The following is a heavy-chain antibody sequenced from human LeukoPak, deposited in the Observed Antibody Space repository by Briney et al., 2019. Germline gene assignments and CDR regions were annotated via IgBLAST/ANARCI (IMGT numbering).Heavy chain of an antibody. V-gene: IGHV3-64*01. Sequence: GGSLRLSCAASGFTFSSYSMNWVRQAPGKGLEYVSALSSNGGSTYYANSVKGRFTISRDNSRNTLYLQMDSLRAEDMAVYYCATYYYDSGGFHFHHWGQGTLVTVSS. D-gene: IGHD3-22*01. CDR1: GFTFSSYS. J-gene: IGHJ1*01. CDR3: ATYYYDSGGFHFHH. CDR2: LSSNGGST.